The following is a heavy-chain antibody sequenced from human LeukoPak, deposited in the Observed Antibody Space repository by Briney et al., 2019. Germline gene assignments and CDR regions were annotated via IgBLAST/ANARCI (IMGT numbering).Heavy chain of an antibody. CDR2: ISYDGSNK. V-gene: IGHV3-30*01. Sequence: GGSLRLSCAASGFTVSSNYMSWVRQAPGKGLEWVAVISYDGSNKYYADSVKGRFTISRDNSKNTLYLQMNSLRAEDTAVYYCARSPSSSWSPTRFDYWGQGTLVTVSS. CDR1: GFTVSSNY. D-gene: IGHD6-13*01. CDR3: ARSPSSSWSPTRFDY. J-gene: IGHJ4*02.